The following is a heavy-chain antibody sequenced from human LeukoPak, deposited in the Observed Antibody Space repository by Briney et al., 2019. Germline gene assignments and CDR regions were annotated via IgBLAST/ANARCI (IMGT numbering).Heavy chain of an antibody. D-gene: IGHD1-1*01. J-gene: IGHJ4*02. V-gene: IGHV3-48*04. CDR2: ISSSSSTI. Sequence: GGSLRLSCAASGFTFSSYSMNWVRQAPGKGLEWVSYISSSSSTIYYADSVKSRFTISRDNAKNSLYLQMTSLRAEDTAVYYCARWKDRGDYWGQGTLVTVSS. CDR3: ARWKDRGDY. CDR1: GFTFSSYS.